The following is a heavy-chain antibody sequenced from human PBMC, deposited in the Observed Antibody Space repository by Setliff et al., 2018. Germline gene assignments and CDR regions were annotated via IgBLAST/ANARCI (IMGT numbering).Heavy chain of an antibody. CDR1: RFTFTYFG. J-gene: IGHJ6*02. V-gene: IGHV1-18*01. Sequence: ASVKVSCKASRFTFTYFGISWVRLAPGQGLEWMGWISGHNGKTMYAQKFQDRVVMTTXTDTGTAYMELRSLRFDDSAIYYCAKEPAVSLTEAVRRSYYDYALDVWGQGTTVTVSS. CDR2: ISGHNGKT. D-gene: IGHD3-10*01. CDR3: AKEPAVSLTEAVRRSYYDYALDV.